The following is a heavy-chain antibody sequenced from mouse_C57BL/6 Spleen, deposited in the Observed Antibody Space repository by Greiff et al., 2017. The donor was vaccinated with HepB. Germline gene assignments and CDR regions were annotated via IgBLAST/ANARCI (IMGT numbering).Heavy chain of an antibody. CDR2: IDPEDGDT. CDR3: TTRYYGSSYWFAY. D-gene: IGHD1-1*01. J-gene: IGHJ3*01. V-gene: IGHV14-1*01. CDR1: GFNIKDYY. Sequence: EVQLVESGAELVRPGASVKLSCTASGFNIKDYYMHWVKQRPEQGLEWIGRIDPEDGDTEYAPKFQGKATMTADTSSNTAYLQLSNLTSEDTAVYYCTTRYYGSSYWFAYWGQGTLVTVSA.